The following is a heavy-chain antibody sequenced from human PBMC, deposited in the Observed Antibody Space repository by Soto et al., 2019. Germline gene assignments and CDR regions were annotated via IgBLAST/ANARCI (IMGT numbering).Heavy chain of an antibody. Sequence: SVKVSCKASGGTFSSYAISWVRQAPGQGLEWMGGIIPTFGTANYAQKFQGRVTITADESTSTAYMELSSLRSEDTAVYYCARESDIVVVPAARGHYYYGMDVWGQGTTVTVSS. J-gene: IGHJ6*02. V-gene: IGHV1-69*13. CDR2: IIPTFGTA. D-gene: IGHD2-2*01. CDR1: GGTFSSYA. CDR3: ARESDIVVVPAARGHYYYGMDV.